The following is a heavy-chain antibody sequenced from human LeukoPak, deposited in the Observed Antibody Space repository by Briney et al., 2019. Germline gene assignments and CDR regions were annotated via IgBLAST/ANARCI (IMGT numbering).Heavy chain of an antibody. CDR3: AREGGRDGYNFFDC. J-gene: IGHJ4*02. CDR2: MNPNSGNT. CDR1: GYTFTSYD. V-gene: IGHV1-8*03. D-gene: IGHD5-24*01. Sequence: ASVKVSCKASGYTFTSYDINWVRQATGQGLEWMGWMNPNSGNTGYAQKFQGRVTITRNTSISTAYMELSSLRSEDTAVYYCAREGGRDGYNFFDCWGQGTPVTVSS.